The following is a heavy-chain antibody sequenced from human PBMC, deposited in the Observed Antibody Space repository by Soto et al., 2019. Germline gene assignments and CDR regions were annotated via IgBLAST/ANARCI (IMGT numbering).Heavy chain of an antibody. D-gene: IGHD5-18*01. V-gene: IGHV1-3*01. CDR2: INAGNGNT. Sequence: QVQLVQSGAEVKKPGASVKVSCKASGYTFTNYAVHWVRQAPGQRLEWMAWINAGNGNTKYSQKFQGRVSITGDTSASTADMELTSLRSEDTAVYYCASGQLWSNFDYWGQGTLVTVSS. CDR3: ASGQLWSNFDY. CDR1: GYTFTNYA. J-gene: IGHJ4*02.